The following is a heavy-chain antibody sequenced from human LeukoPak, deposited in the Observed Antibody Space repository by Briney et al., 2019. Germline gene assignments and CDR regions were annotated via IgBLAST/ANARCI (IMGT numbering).Heavy chain of an antibody. Sequence: PGGSLRLSCAASGFTFSNAWMSWVRQAPGKGLEWVGRIKSKTDGGTTDYAAPVKGRFTISRDDSKNTLHLQMNSLKTEDTAVYYCTTPSDFEYSSSSGGFDYWGQGTLVTVSS. CDR3: TTPSDFEYSSSSGGFDY. V-gene: IGHV3-15*01. D-gene: IGHD6-6*01. J-gene: IGHJ4*02. CDR2: IKSKTDGGTT. CDR1: GFTFSNAW.